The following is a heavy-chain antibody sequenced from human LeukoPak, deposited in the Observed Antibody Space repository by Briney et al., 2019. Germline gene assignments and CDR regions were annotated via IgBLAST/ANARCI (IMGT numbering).Heavy chain of an antibody. CDR1: GGSISNLDYY. J-gene: IGHJ3*01. Sequence: SETLSLTCTVSGGSISNLDYYWTWIRQPAGKRLEWIGRIYTSGGTNYNPSLKSRVTMSVDKSKNQISLNLASLTAADTALYYCAGRGSSSGTFDVWGPGTFVTVSS. D-gene: IGHD2-2*01. CDR3: AGRGSSSGTFDV. CDR2: IYTSGGT. V-gene: IGHV4-61*02.